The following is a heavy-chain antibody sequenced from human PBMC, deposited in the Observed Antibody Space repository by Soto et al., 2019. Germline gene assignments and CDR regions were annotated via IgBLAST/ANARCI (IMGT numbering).Heavy chain of an antibody. CDR3: ARRGTGYYYDSSGYDY. J-gene: IGHJ4*02. CDR2: IYYGGST. V-gene: IGHV4-59*01. D-gene: IGHD3-22*01. Sequence: SETLSLTCTVSGGSISSYYWSWIRQPPGKGLEWIGYIYYGGSTNYNPSLKSRVTISVDTSKNQFSLKLSSVTAADTAVYYCARRGTGYYYDSSGYDYWGQGTLVTVSS. CDR1: GGSISSYY.